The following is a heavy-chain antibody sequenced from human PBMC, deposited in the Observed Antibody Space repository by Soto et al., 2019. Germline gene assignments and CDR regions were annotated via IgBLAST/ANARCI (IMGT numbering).Heavy chain of an antibody. CDR2: IIPMFDTP. D-gene: IGHD2-15*01. CDR3: ARSGGLDRDFNY. CDR1: GGTFSSDS. J-gene: IGHJ4*02. Sequence: QVQLVQSGAEGKKPGASGKVSCKASGGTFSSDSFSWVRQAPGQGLEWMGGIIPMFDTPIYAQKFQDRVTITADESTSTAYMQLSSLRSGDTAVYYCARSGGLDRDFNYWGQGSLVTVSS. V-gene: IGHV1-69*12.